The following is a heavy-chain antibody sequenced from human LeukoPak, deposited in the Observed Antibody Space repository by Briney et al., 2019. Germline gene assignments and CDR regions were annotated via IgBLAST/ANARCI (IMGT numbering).Heavy chain of an antibody. CDR1: GFTFSSYW. Sequence: GGSLRLSCVASGFTFSSYWMSWVRQAPGKGLEWVANIKQDGSKKYYVDSVRGRFTISRDNVKNSLYLQMNSLRAEDTAVYYCARGGKFYYESSGYPGDYWGQGTLVTVSS. CDR3: ARGGKFYYESSGYPGDY. CDR2: IKQDGSKK. J-gene: IGHJ4*02. V-gene: IGHV3-7*01. D-gene: IGHD3-22*01.